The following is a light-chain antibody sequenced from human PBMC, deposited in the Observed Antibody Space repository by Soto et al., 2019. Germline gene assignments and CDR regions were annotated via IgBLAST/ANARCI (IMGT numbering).Light chain of an antibody. V-gene: IGKV3-15*01. J-gene: IGKJ2*01. CDR1: QSVSSN. CDR3: QQYNNWPGYT. Sequence: EIVITQTPATLSVSPGERATLSCRASQSVSSNLAWYQQKPGQAPRLLIYGASTRATDIPARFSGSGSGTEFTLTISSLQSEDFAVYHCQQYNNWPGYTFGQGTKLEIK. CDR2: GAS.